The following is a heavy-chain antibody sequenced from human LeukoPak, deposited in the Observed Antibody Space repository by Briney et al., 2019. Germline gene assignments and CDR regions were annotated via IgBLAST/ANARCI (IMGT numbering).Heavy chain of an antibody. CDR2: ISYDGSNK. CDR1: GFTFRSYD. CDR3: ARALPSSYYYFDY. V-gene: IGHV3-30*03. D-gene: IGHD6-13*01. J-gene: IGHJ4*02. Sequence: PGRSLRLSCAASGFTFRSYDMHWVRQAPGKGLQWVAVISYDGSNKYHTDSVKGRFTISRDNSKNTLYLQMNSLRAEDTAVYYCARALPSSYYYFDYWGQGTLVTVSS.